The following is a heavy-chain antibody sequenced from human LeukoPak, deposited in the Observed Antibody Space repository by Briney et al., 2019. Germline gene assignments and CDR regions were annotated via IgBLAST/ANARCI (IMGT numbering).Heavy chain of an antibody. D-gene: IGHD2-15*01. J-gene: IGHJ4*02. V-gene: IGHV4-39*07. CDR1: GGSISSTGSF. CDR3: WLEKEVAAYFDS. Sequence: SETLSLTCTVSGGSISSTGSFWGWIRQPPGKGLEWIGSIYSGGITYYNPSLKSRVTISEDTSKNQFSLKMTSMTAADTAIYYCWLEKEVAAYFDSWGQGTLVTVSS. CDR2: IYSGGIT.